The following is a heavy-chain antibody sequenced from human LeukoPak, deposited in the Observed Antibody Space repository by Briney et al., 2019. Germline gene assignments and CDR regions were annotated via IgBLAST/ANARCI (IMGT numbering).Heavy chain of an antibody. J-gene: IGHJ4*02. Sequence: GGSLRLXCAASGFTYSGSAMHWVRQASGKGLESVGRIRSKANSYATAYAASVKGRFTISRDDSKNTAYLQMNSLKTEDTAVYYCTRHLVQTYGYDYWGQGTLVTVSS. CDR3: TRHLVQTYGYDY. D-gene: IGHD4-17*01. CDR2: IRSKANSYAT. CDR1: GFTYSGSA. V-gene: IGHV3-73*01.